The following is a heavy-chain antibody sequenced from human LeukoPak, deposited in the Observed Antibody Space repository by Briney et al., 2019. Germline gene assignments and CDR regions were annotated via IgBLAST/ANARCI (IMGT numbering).Heavy chain of an antibody. V-gene: IGHV3-23*01. CDR3: AKRSGDSYYLDS. CDR1: GFTFSSYA. J-gene: IGHJ4*02. D-gene: IGHD2-15*01. Sequence: GGSLRLSCAASGFTFSSYAMTWVRQAPGKGLEWVSAISGSGGSTYYADSVKGRFTISRDTSKSTLYLQMNSLRAEDAAVYYCAKRSGDSYYLDSWGQGTLVTVSS. CDR2: ISGSGGST.